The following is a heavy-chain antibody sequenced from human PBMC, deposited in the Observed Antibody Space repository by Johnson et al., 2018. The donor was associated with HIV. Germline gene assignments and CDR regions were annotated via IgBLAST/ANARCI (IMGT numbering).Heavy chain of an antibody. J-gene: IGHJ3*02. D-gene: IGHD5-12*01. Sequence: QVQLVESGGGVVQPGRSLRLSCAASGFTFSSYAMHWVRQAPGRGLEWVAVISNDGSNKYFADSVKGRFTISRDNSKNTLYLQVNSLRAEDTAVYYCAKVRGWSDDTFDIWGQGTMVTVSS. CDR1: GFTFSSYA. CDR3: AKVRGWSDDTFDI. CDR2: ISNDGSNK. V-gene: IGHV3-30-3*01.